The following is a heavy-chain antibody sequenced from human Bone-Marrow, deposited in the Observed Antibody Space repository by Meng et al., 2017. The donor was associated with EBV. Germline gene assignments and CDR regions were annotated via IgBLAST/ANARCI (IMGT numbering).Heavy chain of an antibody. CDR3: ARAVSYYDILSGFSH. Sequence: QVQLVESGGGVVQPGRSLRLSCAASGFSFGSYGMHWVRQAPGKGLEWVAVIWYDGSNKYYAESVKGRFTISRENSKNTLYLQMNSLRAEDTAVYYCARAVSYYDILSGFSHWGQGTLGTVSS. V-gene: IGHV3-33*01. D-gene: IGHD3-9*01. J-gene: IGHJ4*02. CDR2: IWYDGSNK. CDR1: GFSFGSYG.